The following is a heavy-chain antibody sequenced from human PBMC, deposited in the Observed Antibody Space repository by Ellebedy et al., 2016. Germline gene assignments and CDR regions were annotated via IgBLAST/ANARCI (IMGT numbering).Heavy chain of an antibody. V-gene: IGHV3-33*01. CDR3: ARNRGEGAGGGYYGMDV. CDR2: IWYDGSNK. D-gene: IGHD3-10*01. J-gene: IGHJ6*02. Sequence: GGSLRLSCAASGFTFSSYGMHWVRQAPGKGLEWVAVIWYDGSNKYYADSVKGRFTISRDNSKKTLYLQMNSLRAEDTAVYYCARNRGEGAGGGYYGMDVWGQGTTVTVSS. CDR1: GFTFSSYG.